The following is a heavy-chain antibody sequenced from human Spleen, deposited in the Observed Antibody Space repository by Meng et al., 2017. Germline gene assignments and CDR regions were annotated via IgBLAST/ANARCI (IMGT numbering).Heavy chain of an antibody. CDR1: GGSFSGYY. V-gene: IGHV4-34*01. D-gene: IGHD4-11*01. CDR3: ARGPTTMAHDFDY. Sequence: QVRLQRWGAGRLKPSETLSRTCAVYGGSFSGYYWSWIRQPPGKGLEWIGEINHSGSTNYNPSLKSRVTISVDTSKNQFSLKLSSVTAADTAVYYCARGPTTMAHDFDYWGQGTLVTVPS. CDR2: INHSGST. J-gene: IGHJ4*02.